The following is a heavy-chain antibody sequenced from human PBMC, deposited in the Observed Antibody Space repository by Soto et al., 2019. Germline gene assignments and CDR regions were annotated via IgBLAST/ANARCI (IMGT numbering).Heavy chain of an antibody. D-gene: IGHD2-15*01. Sequence: GGSLRLSCTASGFTFSTYWMSWVRQAPGMGLEWVANIGEDGSEKYYVDSVKGRFTISRDNAKNSLYLQMNSLRADDTAVYYCARGSGGHNYYYGMDVWGQGTTVTVSS. CDR1: GFTFSTYW. CDR2: IGEDGSEK. V-gene: IGHV3-7*03. J-gene: IGHJ6*02. CDR3: ARGSGGHNYYYGMDV.